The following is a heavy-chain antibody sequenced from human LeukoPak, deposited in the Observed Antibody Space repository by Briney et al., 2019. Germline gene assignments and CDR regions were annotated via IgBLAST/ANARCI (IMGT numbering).Heavy chain of an antibody. CDR2: IIPIFGTA. CDR1: GGTFSTYA. J-gene: IGHJ3*02. CDR3: ARSFVLGYSTPPGAFDI. Sequence: GASVKVSCKASGGTFSTYAINWVRQAPGQGLEWMGGIIPIFGTANYAQKFQGRVTTTTDESTTIAYMELSSLTSEDTAVYYCARSFVLGYSTPPGAFDIWGQGTMVTVSS. D-gene: IGHD6-13*01. V-gene: IGHV1-69*05.